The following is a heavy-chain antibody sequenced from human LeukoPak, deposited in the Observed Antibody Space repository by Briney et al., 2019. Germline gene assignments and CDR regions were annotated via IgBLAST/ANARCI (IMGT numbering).Heavy chain of an antibody. D-gene: IGHD2-15*01. CDR1: GGSISGYY. J-gene: IGHJ4*02. CDR2: MYETGHT. V-gene: IGHV4-59*08. CDR3: ARHPFATPFDY. Sequence: SETLSLTCRVSGGSISGYYWSWIRQPPGQGREWIGYMYETGHTMYNSSLKSRVTMSLDTSKNHFSLSLSSVTAADTAVYYCARHPFATPFDYWGPGPLVTVSS.